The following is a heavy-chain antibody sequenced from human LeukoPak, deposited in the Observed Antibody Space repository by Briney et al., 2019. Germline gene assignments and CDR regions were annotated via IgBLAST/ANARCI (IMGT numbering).Heavy chain of an antibody. CDR1: GGSISSYY. D-gene: IGHD5-12*01. J-gene: IGHJ6*04. CDR2: IYYSVST. CDR3: GRVRSGYDDLYYYYGMDV. Sequence: SETLSLTCTVSGGSISSYYWSWIRQPPGKGLEWIGYIYYSVSTNYNPSLKSRVTISVDTSKNQFSLKLSSVTAADTAVYYCGRVRSGYDDLYYYYGMDVWGKGTTVTVSS. V-gene: IGHV4-59*01.